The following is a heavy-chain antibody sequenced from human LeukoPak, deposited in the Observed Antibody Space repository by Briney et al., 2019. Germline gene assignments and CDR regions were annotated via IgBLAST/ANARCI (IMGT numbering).Heavy chain of an antibody. D-gene: IGHD1-26*01. V-gene: IGHV3-30-3*01. CDR2: ISYDGSNK. Sequence: GGSLRLSCAASGFTFGSYAMHWVRQAPGKGLEWVAVISYDGSNKYYADSVKGRFTISRDNSKNTLYLQMNSLRAGDTAVYYCARDSEFSGSYYFDYWGQGTLVTVSS. CDR3: ARDSEFSGSYYFDY. CDR1: GFTFGSYA. J-gene: IGHJ4*02.